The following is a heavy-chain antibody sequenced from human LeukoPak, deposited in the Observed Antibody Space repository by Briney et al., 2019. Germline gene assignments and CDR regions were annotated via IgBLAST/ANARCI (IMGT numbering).Heavy chain of an antibody. V-gene: IGHV3-30*04. D-gene: IGHD6-19*01. CDR3: ARTYSSGWYSDYGVDV. CDR2: ISYDGSNK. Sequence: GGSLRLSCAASGFTFSSYAMHWVRQAPGKGLEWVAVISYDGSNKYYADSVKGRFTISRDNSKNTLYLQMNSLRAEDTAVYYCARTYSSGWYSDYGVDVWGKGTTVTVPS. J-gene: IGHJ6*04. CDR1: GFTFSSYA.